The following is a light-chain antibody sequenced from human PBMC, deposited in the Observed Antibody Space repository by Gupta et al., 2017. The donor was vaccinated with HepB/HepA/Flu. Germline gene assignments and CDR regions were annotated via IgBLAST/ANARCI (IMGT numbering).Light chain of an antibody. CDR1: TGAVTSDRY. J-gene: IGLJ3*02. CDR2: STN. V-gene: IGLV7-43*01. CDR3: LLHYGIVWV. Sequence: QTVVTQEPSLTVSPRGTVTLTCASSTGAVTSDRYVNWFQQKPGQAPTTLIYSTNNKPSWAPARFSGSLPGDKAALTLSGVQPEDEADYYCLLHYGIVWVFGGGTKLTVL.